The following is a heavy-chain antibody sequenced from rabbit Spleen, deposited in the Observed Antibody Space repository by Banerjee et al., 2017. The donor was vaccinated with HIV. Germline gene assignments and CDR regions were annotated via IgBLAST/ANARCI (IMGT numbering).Heavy chain of an antibody. CDR2: IYAGSSGTT. J-gene: IGHJ6*01. Sequence: QEQLEESAGGLVQPGGSLKLSCKASGFTLSSNYWICWVRQAPGKGLEWIACIYAGSSGTTYYASWAKGRFTCSKASSTTVTLQMTSLTAADTATYFCARDTGTSFSTYGMDLWGQGTLVTVS. CDR1: GFTLSSNYW. V-gene: IGHV1S45*01. CDR3: ARDTGTSFSTYGMDL. D-gene: IGHD8-1*01.